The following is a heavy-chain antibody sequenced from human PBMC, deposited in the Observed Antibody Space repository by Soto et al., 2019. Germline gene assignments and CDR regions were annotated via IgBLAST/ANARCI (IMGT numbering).Heavy chain of an antibody. D-gene: IGHD2-15*01. CDR1: GGSVSGYY. V-gene: IGHV4-34*01. Sequence: QVQLQQWGAGLLQPTETLSLTCAVYGGSVSGYYWSWIRQPPEKGLEWIGEINHSGSTNYNPSLKSRVTISVDTCKNQFSLKLSSVTAAVTAVYYYVRGPYCSGGSCDLHAFDIWGQGTMVTVSS. J-gene: IGHJ3*02. CDR2: INHSGST. CDR3: VRGPYCSGGSCDLHAFDI.